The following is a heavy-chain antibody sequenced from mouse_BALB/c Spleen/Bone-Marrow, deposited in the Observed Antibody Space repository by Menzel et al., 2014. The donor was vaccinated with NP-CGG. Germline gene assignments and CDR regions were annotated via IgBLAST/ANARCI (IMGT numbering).Heavy chain of an antibody. CDR2: IDPANGNT. CDR3: ATMITDWYFDV. J-gene: IGHJ1*01. V-gene: IGHV14-3*02. CDR1: GFNIKDTY. D-gene: IGHD2-4*01. Sequence: EVQGVESGAELVKPGASVKLSCTASGFNIKDTYMHWVKQRPEQGLEWIGRIDPANGNTKYDPKSQGKATITADTSSNTAYLQLSSLTSEDTAVYYCATMITDWYFDVWGAGTTVTVSS.